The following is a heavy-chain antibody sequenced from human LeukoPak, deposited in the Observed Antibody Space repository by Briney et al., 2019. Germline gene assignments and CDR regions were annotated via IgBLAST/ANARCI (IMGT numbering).Heavy chain of an antibody. CDR2: IYPDDSDT. J-gene: IGHJ3*01. V-gene: IGHV5-51*01. D-gene: IGHD5-12*01. CDR3: ARHKAERGSSGYDWGAFDV. Sequence: GESLKISCKNSGYRFNNYWIGWVRQMPGKGLEWMGIIYPDDSDTRYSPSFQGQGTISADKSISTVYLQWSSLRASDTAMYYCARHKAERGSSGYDWGAFDVWGQGTMVTVSS. CDR1: GYRFNNYW.